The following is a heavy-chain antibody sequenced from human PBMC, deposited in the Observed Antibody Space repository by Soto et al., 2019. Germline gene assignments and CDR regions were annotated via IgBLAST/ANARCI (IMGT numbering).Heavy chain of an antibody. D-gene: IGHD6-25*01. V-gene: IGHV3-23*01. CDR3: AKFLGGTGDSSGWPWFCEY. Sequence: GGSLRLSCAASGFTFGTYAMAWVRQAPGKGLDWVSAISGSGGTTYYAVSVRGLFTISRDNSKNTLYLQMTSLRVEDTALYYCAKFLGGTGDSSGWPWFCEYWGQGRLVTVSS. CDR1: GFTFGTYA. J-gene: IGHJ4*02. CDR2: ISGSGGTT.